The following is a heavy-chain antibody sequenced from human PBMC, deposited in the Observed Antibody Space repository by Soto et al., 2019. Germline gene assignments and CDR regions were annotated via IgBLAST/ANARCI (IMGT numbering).Heavy chain of an antibody. Sequence: QVQLQESGPGLVKPAQTLSLTCSVSGGSMSSGDYYWSWIRQHPGKGLEWIGYINYSGSTYYNPSLKSRVTLSVDTSKSQFSLNLSSVTAADTAVYYCARKGWADTAGFDPWGQGTLVTVSS. CDR3: ARKGWADTAGFDP. D-gene: IGHD5-18*01. CDR2: INYSGST. V-gene: IGHV4-31*03. J-gene: IGHJ5*02. CDR1: GGSMSSGDYY.